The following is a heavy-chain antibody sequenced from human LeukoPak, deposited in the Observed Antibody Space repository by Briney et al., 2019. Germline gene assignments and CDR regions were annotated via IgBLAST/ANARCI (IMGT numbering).Heavy chain of an antibody. J-gene: IGHJ5*02. CDR2: IRSKAYGGTT. CDR1: GFTFGDYA. D-gene: IGHD3-10*01. CDR3: TRGNYYGSGSYLRWFDP. Sequence: PGRSLRLSCTASGFTFGDYAMSWVRQAPGKGLEWVGFIRSKAYGGTTEYAASVKGRFTISRDDSKSIAYLQMNSLKTEDTAVYYCTRGNYYGSGSYLRWFDPWGQGTLVTVSS. V-gene: IGHV3-49*04.